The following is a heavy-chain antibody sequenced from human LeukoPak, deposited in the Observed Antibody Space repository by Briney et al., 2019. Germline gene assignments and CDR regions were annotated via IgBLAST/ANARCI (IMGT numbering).Heavy chain of an antibody. J-gene: IGHJ4*02. V-gene: IGHV3-53*01. CDR1: GFTVSSNY. Sequence: GGSLRLSCAASGFTVSSNYMSWVRQAPGKGLEWVSVIYSGGNTYYADSVKGRFTISRDNAKNSLYLQMNSLRAEDTAVYYCAREYRDYYDSSGYPYWGQGTLVTVSS. D-gene: IGHD3-22*01. CDR2: IYSGGNT. CDR3: AREYRDYYDSSGYPY.